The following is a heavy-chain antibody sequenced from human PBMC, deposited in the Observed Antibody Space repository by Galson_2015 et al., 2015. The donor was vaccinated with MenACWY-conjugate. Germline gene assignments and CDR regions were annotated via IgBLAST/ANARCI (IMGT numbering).Heavy chain of an antibody. V-gene: IGHV3-30*18. J-gene: IGHJ4*02. CDR3: AKDAPMYSSFSHFDY. CDR1: GFTFSSYG. CDR2: ISYDGSNK. D-gene: IGHD6-6*01. Sequence: SLRLSCAASGFTFSSYGMHWVRQAPGKGLEWVAVISYDGSNKYYADSVKGRFTISRDNSKNTLYLQMNSLRAEDTAVYYCAKDAPMYSSFSHFDYWGQGTLVTVSS.